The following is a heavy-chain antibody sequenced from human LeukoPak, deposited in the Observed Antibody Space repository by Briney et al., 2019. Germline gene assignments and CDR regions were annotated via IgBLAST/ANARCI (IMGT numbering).Heavy chain of an antibody. D-gene: IGHD1-26*01. Sequence: SETLSLTCTVSGGSISSYYWSWIQQPPGKGLEWIGYIYYSGSTNYNPSLKSRVTISVDTSKNQFSLKLSSVAAADTAVYYCARDIVGATYWYFDLWGRGTPVTVSS. J-gene: IGHJ2*01. V-gene: IGHV4-59*01. CDR2: IYYSGST. CDR1: GGSISSYY. CDR3: ARDIVGATYWYFDL.